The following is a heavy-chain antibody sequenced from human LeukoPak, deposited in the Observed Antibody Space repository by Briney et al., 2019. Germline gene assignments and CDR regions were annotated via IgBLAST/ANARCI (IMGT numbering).Heavy chain of an antibody. D-gene: IGHD5-24*01. CDR3: ARDRDGYNPFDY. Sequence: KPSETLSLTCTVSGGSISNYYWSWIRQPPGKGLEWIGYIYYSGSTNCNPSLKSRVTISIDTSKNQFSLKLSSVTAADTAVYYCARDRDGYNPFDYWGQGTLVTVSS. J-gene: IGHJ4*02. CDR2: IYYSGST. V-gene: IGHV4-59*01. CDR1: GGSISNYY.